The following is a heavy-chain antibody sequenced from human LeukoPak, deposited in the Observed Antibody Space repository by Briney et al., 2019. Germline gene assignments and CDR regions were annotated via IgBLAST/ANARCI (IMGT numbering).Heavy chain of an antibody. J-gene: IGHJ4*02. CDR1: GFTFSSYA. V-gene: IGHV3-23*01. D-gene: IGHD3-22*01. Sequence: GGSLRLSCAASGFTFSSYAMSWVRQAPGKGLEWVSGISGSGDNTYYADSVKGRFTISRDNSKNTLYVQVNSLGTEDTAAYYCAKGSYYDSSGSFYLDYWGQGTLVTVSS. CDR2: ISGSGDNT. CDR3: AKGSYYDSSGSFYLDY.